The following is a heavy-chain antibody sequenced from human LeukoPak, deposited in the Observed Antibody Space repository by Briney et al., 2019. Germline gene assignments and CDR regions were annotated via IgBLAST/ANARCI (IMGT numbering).Heavy chain of an antibody. D-gene: IGHD2-8*01. V-gene: IGHV4-4*07. CDR1: GGSINSYY. J-gene: IGHJ4*02. CDR3: ARNYCTNGVCYYYFDY. Sequence: PSETLSLTCTVSGGSINSYYWSWIRQPAGKGLEWIGRIYTSGSTNYNPSLKSRVTMSVDTSKNQFSLKLSSVTAADTAVYYCARNYCTNGVCYYYFDYWGQGTLVTVSS. CDR2: IYTSGST.